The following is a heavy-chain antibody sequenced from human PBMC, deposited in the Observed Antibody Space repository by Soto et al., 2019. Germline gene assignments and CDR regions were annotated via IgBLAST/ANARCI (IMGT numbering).Heavy chain of an antibody. CDR2: IYYSGST. V-gene: IGHV4-59*01. J-gene: IGHJ5*02. D-gene: IGHD1-1*01. CDR3: AVARPYKWFDP. CDR1: GCSISSYY. Sequence: PSETLSLTCTVSGCSISSYYWSWIRQPPGKGLEWIGYIYYSGSTNYNPSLKSRVTISVDTSKNQFSLKLSSVTAADTAVYYCAVARPYKWFDPWGQGTLVTVSS.